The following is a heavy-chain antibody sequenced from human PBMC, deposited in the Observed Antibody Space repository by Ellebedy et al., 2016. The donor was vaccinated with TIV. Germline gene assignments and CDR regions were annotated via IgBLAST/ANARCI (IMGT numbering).Heavy chain of an antibody. J-gene: IGHJ5*02. V-gene: IGHV1-2*02. CDR2: INPNSGGT. CDR3: ARGPRYCSGGSCYSEWFDP. D-gene: IGHD2-15*01. CDR1: GYTFTGYY. Sequence: ASVKVSCKASGYTFTGYYMHWVRQAPGQGLEWMGWINPNSGGTNYAQKFQGRVTMTRDTSISTAYMELRSLRSEDTAVYYCARGPRYCSGGSCYSEWFDPWGQGTLVTVSS.